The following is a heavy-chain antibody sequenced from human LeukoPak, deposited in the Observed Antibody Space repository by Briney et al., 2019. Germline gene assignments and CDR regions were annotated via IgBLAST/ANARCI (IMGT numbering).Heavy chain of an antibody. J-gene: IGHJ4*02. D-gene: IGHD6-19*01. CDR1: GGTFSSYA. CDR2: IIPILGIA. V-gene: IGHV1-69*04. Sequence: ASVKVSCKASGGTFSSYAISWVRQAPGQGLEWMGRIIPILGIANYAQKFQGRVTITADKSTSTAYMELSSLRSEDTAVYYCARAVYSSGSDYWGQGTLVTVSS. CDR3: ARAVYSSGSDY.